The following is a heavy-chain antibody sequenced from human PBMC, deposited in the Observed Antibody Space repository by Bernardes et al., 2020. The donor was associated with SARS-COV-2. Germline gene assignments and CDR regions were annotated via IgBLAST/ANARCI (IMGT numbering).Heavy chain of an antibody. V-gene: IGHV3-7*01. J-gene: IGHJ4*02. CDR3: ARDGDGYFDY. D-gene: IGHD2-21*01. Sequence: GGSLRLSCAASGFTFSTYWMTWVRQAPGKGLEWVAHIKGDASDKYYVDSVKGRFTISRDNAKSSLYLQMNSLRAEDTAVYFCARDGDGYFDYWSQGFLVTVSS. CDR1: GFTFSTYW. CDR2: IKGDASDK.